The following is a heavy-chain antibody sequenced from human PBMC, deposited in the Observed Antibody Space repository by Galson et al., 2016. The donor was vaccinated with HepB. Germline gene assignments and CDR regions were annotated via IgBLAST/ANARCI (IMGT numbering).Heavy chain of an antibody. CDR1: GFTFSSYA. Sequence: SLRLSCAAAGFTFSSYAMSWVRQAPGKGLEWVSALSGSGGSTYYADSVKGRFTISRDNSKNTLYLQMSSLTAEDTAVYYCAKWSDAAATYWGQGALVTVSS. J-gene: IGHJ4*02. D-gene: IGHD6-13*01. CDR2: LSGSGGST. CDR3: AKWSDAAATY. V-gene: IGHV3-23*01.